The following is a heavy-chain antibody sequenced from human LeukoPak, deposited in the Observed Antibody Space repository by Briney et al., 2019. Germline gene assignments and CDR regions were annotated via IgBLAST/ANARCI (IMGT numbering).Heavy chain of an antibody. CDR1: GFTFSSYS. CDR2: ISSSSSYI. V-gene: IGHV3-21*01. J-gene: IGHJ3*02. CDR3: ARDADMVADAFDI. Sequence: GGFLRLSCAASGFTFSSYSMNWVRQAPGKGLEWVSSISSSSSYIYYADSVKGRFTISRDNAKNSLYLQMNSLRAEDTAVYYCARDADMVADAFDIWGQGTMVTVSS. D-gene: IGHD5-12*01.